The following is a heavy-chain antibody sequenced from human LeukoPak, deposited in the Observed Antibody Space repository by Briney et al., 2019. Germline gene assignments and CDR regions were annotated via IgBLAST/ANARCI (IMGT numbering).Heavy chain of an antibody. J-gene: IGHJ4*02. Sequence: SETLFLTCTVSGGSIRYYFWSWIRQPPGKGLEWIGCIYTSGRTNYNPSLKSRVTISVDTSKNQFSLNLSSVTAADTAVYYCARGVLHDSSGYPFDYWGRGILVTVSS. V-gene: IGHV4-4*09. CDR3: ARGVLHDSSGYPFDY. CDR2: IYTSGRT. D-gene: IGHD3-22*01. CDR1: GGSIRYYF.